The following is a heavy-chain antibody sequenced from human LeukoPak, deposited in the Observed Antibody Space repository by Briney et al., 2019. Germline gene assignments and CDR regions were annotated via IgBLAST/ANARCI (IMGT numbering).Heavy chain of an antibody. CDR3: ARAPRYYDILTGYQTPFDY. CDR1: GGSVSSGSYY. J-gene: IGHJ4*02. D-gene: IGHD3-9*01. CDR2: IYYSGST. Sequence: PSETLSLTCTVSGGSVSSGSYYWSWIRQPPGKGLEGIVYIYYSGSTNYNPSLKSRVTISVDTSKNQFSLKLSSVAAADTAVYYCARAPRYYDILTGYQTPFDYWGQGTLVTVSS. V-gene: IGHV4-61*01.